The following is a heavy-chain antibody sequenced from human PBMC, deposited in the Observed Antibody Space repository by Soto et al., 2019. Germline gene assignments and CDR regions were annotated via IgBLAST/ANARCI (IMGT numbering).Heavy chain of an antibody. CDR3: AKRPYDFWSGYLNWFDP. CDR1: GLIFSKAW. V-gene: IGHV3-23*01. Sequence: PGGSLRLSCAASGLIFSKAWINWVRQAPGKGLEWVSVSSGSGGSTYYADSVKGRFTIARENSKNTLYLQMNSLRAEDTAVYYCAKRPYDFWSGYLNWFDPWGQGTLVTVSS. J-gene: IGHJ5*02. D-gene: IGHD3-3*01. CDR2: SSGSGGST.